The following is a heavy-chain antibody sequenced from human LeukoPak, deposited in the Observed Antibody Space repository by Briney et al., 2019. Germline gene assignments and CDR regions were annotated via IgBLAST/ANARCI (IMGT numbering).Heavy chain of an antibody. J-gene: IGHJ4*02. D-gene: IGHD6-13*01. CDR1: GFIFNNYA. CDR3: AKEWRYSSSWYQYYFDS. Sequence: GGSLRLSCAASGFIFNNYAMSWVRQAPGKGLEWVSALSGSGDRSYYADSVKGRFSISRDNSKNTLYLQMNSLRAEDTAVYYCAKEWRYSSSWYQYYFDSWGQGTLVTVSS. CDR2: LSGSGDRS. V-gene: IGHV3-23*01.